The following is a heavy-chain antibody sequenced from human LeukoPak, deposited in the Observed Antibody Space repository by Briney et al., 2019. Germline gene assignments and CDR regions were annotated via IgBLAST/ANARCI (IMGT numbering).Heavy chain of an antibody. CDR3: AKEAAVTTYYYYGMDV. CDR2: ISYDGSNK. J-gene: IGHJ6*02. Sequence: PGGSLRLSCAASGFTFSSYGMHWVRQAPGKGLEWVAVISYDGSNKYYADSVKGRFTISRDSSKNTLYLQMNSLRAEDTAVYYCAKEAAVTTYYYYGMDVWGQGTTVTVSS. CDR1: GFTFSSYG. V-gene: IGHV3-30*18. D-gene: IGHD4-17*01.